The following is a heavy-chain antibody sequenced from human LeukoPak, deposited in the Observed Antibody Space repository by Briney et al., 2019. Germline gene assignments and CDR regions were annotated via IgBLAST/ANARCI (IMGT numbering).Heavy chain of an antibody. J-gene: IGHJ5*02. Sequence: GASVKVSCKASGYTFTGYYMHWVRQAPGQGLEWMGRINPNSGGTNYAQKFRGRVTMTRDTSISTAYMELSRLRSDDTAVYYCARVVSSYGDWFDPWGQGTLVTVSS. CDR3: ARVVSSYGDWFDP. CDR2: INPNSGGT. V-gene: IGHV1-2*06. D-gene: IGHD5-18*01. CDR1: GYTFTGYY.